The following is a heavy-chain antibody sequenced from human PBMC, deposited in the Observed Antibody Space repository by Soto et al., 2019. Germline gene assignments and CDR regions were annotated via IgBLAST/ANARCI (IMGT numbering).Heavy chain of an antibody. J-gene: IGHJ6*03. V-gene: IGHV3-53*04. Sequence: EVQLVESGGGLVQPGGSLRLSCAASGFTVSSNYMSWVRQAPGKGLEWVSVIYSGGSTYYADSVKGRFTISRHNSKTTLYLQMNSLRAEDTAVYYCASSGVYYYYDYMDVWGKGTTVTVSS. D-gene: IGHD2-8*01. CDR2: IYSGGST. CDR1: GFTVSSNY. CDR3: ASSGVYYYYDYMDV.